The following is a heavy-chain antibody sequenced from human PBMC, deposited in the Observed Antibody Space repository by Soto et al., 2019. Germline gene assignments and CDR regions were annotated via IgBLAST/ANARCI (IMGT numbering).Heavy chain of an antibody. V-gene: IGHV1-69*01. J-gene: IGHJ6*02. D-gene: IGHD6-6*01. CDR2: LIPIFGTA. CDR1: GGTFSSYA. Sequence: QVQLVQSGAEVKKPGSSVKVSCKASGGTFSSYAISWVRQAPGQGLEWMGGLIPIFGTANYAQKFQGRVTIAAYESTSTAYMKLSSLRSEDTAVYYCARAHSSSSRYYYYGMDVWGQGTTVTVSS. CDR3: ARAHSSSSRYYYYGMDV.